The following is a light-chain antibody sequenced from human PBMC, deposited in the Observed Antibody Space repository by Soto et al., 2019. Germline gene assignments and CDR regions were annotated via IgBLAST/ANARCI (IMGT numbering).Light chain of an antibody. J-gene: IGKJ1*01. CDR2: GGS. V-gene: IGKV3-20*01. CDR3: QKYNNWPRT. Sequence: ELALTQSPGTLSLSPGERASLSWRASQSVSSNYLAWYQQKPGQAPRLLIYGGSNRATGIPDRFSGSGSGTDFTLTISSLEPEDFAVYYCQKYNNWPRTFGQGTKVDIK. CDR1: QSVSSNY.